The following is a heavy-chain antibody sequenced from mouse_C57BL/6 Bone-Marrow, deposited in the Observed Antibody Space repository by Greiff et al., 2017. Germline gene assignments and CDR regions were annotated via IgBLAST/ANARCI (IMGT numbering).Heavy chain of an antibody. D-gene: IGHD1-1*01. CDR2: INPSSGYT. CDR1: GYTFTSYT. J-gene: IGHJ1*03. CDR3: ARSTTVVYWYFDV. Sequence: VKLMESGAELARPGASVKMSCKASGYTFTSYTMHWVKQRPGQGLEWIGYINPSSGYTKYNQKFKDKATLTADKSSSTAYMQLSSLTSEDSAVYYCARSTTVVYWYFDVWGTGTTVTVSS. V-gene: IGHV1-4*01.